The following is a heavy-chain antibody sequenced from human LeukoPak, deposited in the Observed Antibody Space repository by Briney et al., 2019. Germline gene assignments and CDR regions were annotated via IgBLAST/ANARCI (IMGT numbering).Heavy chain of an antibody. V-gene: IGHV3-7*03. Sequence: PGGSLRLSCAASGFTFSPHWMTWVRQAPGKGLEWVANINEDGSKKYHVDSVKGRFTISRDNSKNTVFLQMNSLRAEDTAVYYCAKDTPLTAYGSGWSTNAFDYWGQGTLVTVSS. CDR3: AKDTPLTAYGSGWSTNAFDY. CDR2: INEDGSKK. CDR1: GFTFSPHW. D-gene: IGHD6-19*01. J-gene: IGHJ4*02.